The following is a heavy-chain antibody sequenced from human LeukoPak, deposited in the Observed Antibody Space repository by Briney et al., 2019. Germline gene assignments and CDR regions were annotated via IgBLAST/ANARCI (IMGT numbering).Heavy chain of an antibody. V-gene: IGHV3-53*01. CDR2: IYSGGKT. CDR3: ARIKREDGDVGN. CDR1: GFTVSSNH. Sequence: GGSLRLSCAASGFTVSSNHMNWVRQAPGKGLECVSVIYSGGKTFYADSVKGRFTISRDDSKNTLYLLMNSLRAEDTAVYYCARIKREDGDVGNWGQGTLVTVSS. J-gene: IGHJ4*02. D-gene: IGHD3-10*01.